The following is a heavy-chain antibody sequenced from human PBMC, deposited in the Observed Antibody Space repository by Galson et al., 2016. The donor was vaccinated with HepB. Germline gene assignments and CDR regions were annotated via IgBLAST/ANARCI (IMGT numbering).Heavy chain of an antibody. CDR3: ARGLRLEWDGDV. J-gene: IGHJ6*02. CDR2: IIPIFSTA. V-gene: IGHV1-69*13. CDR1: GDTFSSYA. Sequence: SVKVSCKASGDTFSSYAISWVRQAPGQGLEWMGGIIPIFSTANYAQKFQDRVTITADESTTTVYMELNRLTSEDTAVYYCARGLRLEWDGDVWGQGTTVTVSS. D-gene: IGHD3-3*01.